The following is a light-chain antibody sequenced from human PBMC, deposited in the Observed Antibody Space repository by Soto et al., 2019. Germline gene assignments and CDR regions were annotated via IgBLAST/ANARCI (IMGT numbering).Light chain of an antibody. CDR2: YDS. Sequence: SYELTQPPSVSVAPGKTARITCGGNNIGSKSVHWYQQKPGQAPVLVIYYDSDRPSGIPERFSGSNSGNTATLTISRVEAGDEADYYCQVWDSSSDHPINLFGTGTELTVL. CDR3: QVWDSSSDHPINL. J-gene: IGLJ1*01. V-gene: IGLV3-21*04. CDR1: NIGSKS.